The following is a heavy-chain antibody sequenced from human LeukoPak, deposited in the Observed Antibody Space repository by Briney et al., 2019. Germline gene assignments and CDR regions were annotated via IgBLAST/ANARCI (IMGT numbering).Heavy chain of an antibody. CDR1: GGSIRSYY. D-gene: IGHD2-15*01. V-gene: IGHV4-59*08. CDR2: IYYSGST. Sequence: PSETLSLTCTVSGGSIRSYYWSWIRQPPGKGLEWIGFIYYSGSTNYSPSLKGRVTMSLDTSNNQFSLRLSSGTAADTAVYYCARVRDCSGGSCYPFDYWGQGTLVSVSS. J-gene: IGHJ4*02. CDR3: ARVRDCSGGSCYPFDY.